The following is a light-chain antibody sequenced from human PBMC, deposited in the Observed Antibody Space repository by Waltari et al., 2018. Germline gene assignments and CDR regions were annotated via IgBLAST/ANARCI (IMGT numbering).Light chain of an antibody. CDR3: CSYAGSYTWV. Sequence: QSALTQPRPVSGPPGQSVTISCTGTSSDVGGYNYVSWYQQHPGKAPKLMIYDVSKRPSGVPDRFSGSKSGNTASLTISGLQAGDEADYYCCSYAGSYTWVFGGGTKLTVL. CDR2: DVS. CDR1: SSDVGGYNY. V-gene: IGLV2-11*01. J-gene: IGLJ3*02.